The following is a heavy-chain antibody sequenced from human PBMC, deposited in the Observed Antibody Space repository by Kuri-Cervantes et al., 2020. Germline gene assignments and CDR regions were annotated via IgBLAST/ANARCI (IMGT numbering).Heavy chain of an antibody. CDR1: GGTFSSYA. J-gene: IGHJ3*02. Sequence: SVKVSCKASGGTFSSYAISWVRQAPGQGLEWMGGIIPIFGTANYAQKFQGRVTITADESTSTAYMELSSLRAEDTALYYCAKDIWAGDPSSGAFDIWGQGTMVTVSS. CDR2: IIPIFGTA. V-gene: IGHV1-69*13. CDR3: AKDIWAGDPSSGAFDI. D-gene: IGHD4-17*01.